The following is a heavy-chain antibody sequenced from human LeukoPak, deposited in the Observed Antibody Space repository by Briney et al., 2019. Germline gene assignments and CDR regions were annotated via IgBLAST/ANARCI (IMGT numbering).Heavy chain of an antibody. J-gene: IGHJ4*02. CDR1: GGTFSSYA. CDR2: IIPIFGTA. D-gene: IGHD6-19*01. Sequence: ASVKVSCKASGGTFSSYAISWVRQAPGQGLEWMGGIIPIFGTANYAQKFQGRVTITADESTSTAYMELSGLRSEDTAVYYCARSGYSSGWYLDYWGQGTLVTVSS. V-gene: IGHV1-69*01. CDR3: ARSGYSSGWYLDY.